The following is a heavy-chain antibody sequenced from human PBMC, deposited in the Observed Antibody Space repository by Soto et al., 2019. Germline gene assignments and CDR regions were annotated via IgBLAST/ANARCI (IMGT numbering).Heavy chain of an antibody. CDR2: ISGSGGST. V-gene: IGHV3-23*01. J-gene: IGHJ4*02. CDR1: GFTVSSYA. CDR3: AKDHDWNYVVDY. Sequence: EVQLLESGGGLVQPGGSLRLSCAASGFTVSSYAMSWVRQAPGKGLDWVSAISGSGGSTSYADSVKGRFTISRDNSTNPLYLQMNSLRADDTAVYYCAKDHDWNYVVDYWGQGTLVTVSS. D-gene: IGHD1-7*01.